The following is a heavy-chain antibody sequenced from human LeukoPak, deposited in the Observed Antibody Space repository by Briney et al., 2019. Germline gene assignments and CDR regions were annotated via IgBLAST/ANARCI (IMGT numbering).Heavy chain of an antibody. Sequence: PGGSLSLSCAASGFPVSSNYMSWVRQAPGKGLEWASVIYSGGSTYYADSVKGRFTISRDNSKNTLYLQMNGLRAEDTAVYYCARDGRGENWFDPWGQGTLVTVSS. J-gene: IGHJ5*02. CDR1: GFPVSSNY. CDR2: IYSGGST. D-gene: IGHD3-10*01. V-gene: IGHV3-53*01. CDR3: ARDGRGENWFDP.